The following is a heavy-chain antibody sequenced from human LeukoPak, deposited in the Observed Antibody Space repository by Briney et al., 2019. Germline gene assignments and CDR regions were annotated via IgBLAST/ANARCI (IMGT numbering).Heavy chain of an antibody. J-gene: IGHJ4*03. V-gene: IGHV3-53*01. CDR3: TKSGPPDPY. CDR1: GLTVSSND. Sequence: GGSLRLSRAASGLTVSSNDMSWVRQAPGKGLEWVSFIYSGDNTYYADSVKGRFTISRDNSKNTLYLEMNSLRAEDTAMYYCTKSGPPDPYWGQGTMVTVSS. CDR2: IYSGDNT. D-gene: IGHD1-14*01.